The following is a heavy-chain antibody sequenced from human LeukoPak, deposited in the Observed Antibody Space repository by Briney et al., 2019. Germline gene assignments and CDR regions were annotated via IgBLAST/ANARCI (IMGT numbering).Heavy chain of an antibody. CDR3: ARALIGYCSSTSCYSYYFDN. V-gene: IGHV1-69*04. D-gene: IGHD2-2*02. J-gene: IGHJ4*02. CDR2: IIPTLGIT. Sequence: SVKVSCKASGGTFSSYAISWVRQAPGQGLEWMGRIIPTLGITNYAQKFQDRVTITADKSTSTAYMELGSLTSEDTAVYYCARALIGYCSSTSCYSYYFDNWGQGTLVTVSS. CDR1: GGTFSSYA.